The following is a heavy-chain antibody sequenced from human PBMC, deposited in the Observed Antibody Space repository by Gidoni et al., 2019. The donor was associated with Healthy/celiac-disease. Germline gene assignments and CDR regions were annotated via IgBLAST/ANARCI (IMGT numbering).Heavy chain of an antibody. CDR2: MNPNSGNT. CDR1: GNTFNSYD. J-gene: IGHJ6*02. V-gene: IGHV1-8*01. D-gene: IGHD3-10*01. Sequence: QVQLVQSGAEVKKPGASVKVSCKASGNTFNSYDINWVRQATGQGLEWMGWMNPNSGNTGYAQKFQGRVTMTRNTSISTAYMELSSLRSEDTAVYYCARGIKWFGELYYYYGMDVWSQGTTVTVSS. CDR3: ARGIKWFGELYYYYGMDV.